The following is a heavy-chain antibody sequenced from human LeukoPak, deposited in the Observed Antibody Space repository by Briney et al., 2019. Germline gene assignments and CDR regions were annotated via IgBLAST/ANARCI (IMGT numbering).Heavy chain of an antibody. CDR1: GYTFTVYY. Sequence: ASVKVSCKASGYTFTVYYMHWVRQAPGQGLEWMGWINPNSGGTNYAQKFQGRVTMTRDTSISTAYMELSRLRSDDTAVYYCARDLEWLYPGGAFDIWGQGTMVTVSS. D-gene: IGHD3-3*01. J-gene: IGHJ3*02. V-gene: IGHV1-2*02. CDR2: INPNSGGT. CDR3: ARDLEWLYPGGAFDI.